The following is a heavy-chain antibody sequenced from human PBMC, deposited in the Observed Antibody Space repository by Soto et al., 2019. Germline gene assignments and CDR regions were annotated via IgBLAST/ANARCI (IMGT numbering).Heavy chain of an antibody. D-gene: IGHD1-26*01. J-gene: IGHJ5*02. CDR1: GFIFENFG. CDR2: ISGSGFKK. V-gene: IGHV3-23*01. CDR3: AKKQGVELVPLATVDWFDP. Sequence: GGSLRLSFAASGFIFENFGMSWVRQAPGKGLEWISSISGSGFKKYYADSVKGRFTISRDNSKSTMYLELNNLSAEDTVVYHCAKKQGVELVPLATVDWFDPWGQGSVVTVSS.